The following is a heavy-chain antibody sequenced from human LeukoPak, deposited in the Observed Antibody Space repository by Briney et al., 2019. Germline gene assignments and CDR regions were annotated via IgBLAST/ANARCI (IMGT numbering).Heavy chain of an antibody. J-gene: IGHJ4*02. CDR2: ISAYNGNT. CDR1: GSTFTSYG. Sequence: ASVKVSCKASGSTFTSYGISWVRQAPGQGLEWMGWISAYNGNTNYAQKLQGRVTMTTDTSTSTAYMELRSLRSDDTAVYYCARSRSLVGASNYWGQGTLVTVSS. V-gene: IGHV1-18*01. D-gene: IGHD1-26*01. CDR3: ARSRSLVGASNY.